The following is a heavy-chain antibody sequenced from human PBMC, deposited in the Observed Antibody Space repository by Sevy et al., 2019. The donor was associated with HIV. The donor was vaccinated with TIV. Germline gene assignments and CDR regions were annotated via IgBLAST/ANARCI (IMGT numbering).Heavy chain of an antibody. CDR2: IRNKADSYTT. J-gene: IGHJ4*02. CDR1: GFTFSDHY. D-gene: IGHD6-13*01. Sequence: GWSLRLSCAASGFTFSDHYMEWVRQAPGKGLEWVGRIRNKADSYTTEYAASVKGRFTISRDDSKNSLYLLMNGLKTEDTAGYYCATHAGIAAAGRVFDYWGQGTLVTVSS. CDR3: ATHAGIAAAGRVFDY. V-gene: IGHV3-72*01.